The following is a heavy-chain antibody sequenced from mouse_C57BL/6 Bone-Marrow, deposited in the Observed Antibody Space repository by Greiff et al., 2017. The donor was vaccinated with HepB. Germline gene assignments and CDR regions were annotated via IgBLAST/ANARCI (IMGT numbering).Heavy chain of an antibody. Sequence: EVKLVESGPGLVKPSQSLSLTCSVTGYSITSGYYWNWIRQFPGNKLEWMGYISYDGSNNYNPSLKNRISITRDTSKNQFFLKLNSVTTEDTATYCGARAQTAQATFYYFDYWGQGTTLTVSS. CDR3: ARAQTAQATFYYFDY. V-gene: IGHV3-6*01. CDR1: GYSITSGYY. D-gene: IGHD3-2*02. CDR2: ISYDGSN. J-gene: IGHJ2*01.